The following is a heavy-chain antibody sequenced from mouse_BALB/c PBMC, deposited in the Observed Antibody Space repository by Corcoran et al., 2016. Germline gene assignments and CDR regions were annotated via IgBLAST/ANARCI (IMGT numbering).Heavy chain of an antibody. D-gene: IGHD6-2*01. CDR1: GYSFTGYY. J-gene: IGHJ4*01. CDR2: INPYNGAT. V-gene: IGHV1-26*01. Sequence: EVQLQQSGPELVKPGASVKISCKASGYSFTGYYMHWVKQSHVKSLEWIGRINPYNGATSYNQNFKDKASLTVDKSSSTAYMELHSLTSEDSAVYYCALVSSYYAMDYWGQGTSVTVSS. CDR3: ALVSSYYAMDY.